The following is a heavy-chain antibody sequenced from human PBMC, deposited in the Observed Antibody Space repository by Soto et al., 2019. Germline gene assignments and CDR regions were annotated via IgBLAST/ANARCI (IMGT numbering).Heavy chain of an antibody. V-gene: IGHV4-59*12. J-gene: IGHJ3*02. CDR2: IYYSGST. Sequence: LTCTASGGSISSYYWSWIRQPPGKGLEWIGYIYYSGSTNYNPSLKSRVTISVDKSKNQFSLKLSSVTAADTAVYYCARVMITFGGVIVTSMGAFDIWGQGTMVTVSS. D-gene: IGHD3-16*02. CDR1: GGSISSYY. CDR3: ARVMITFGGVIVTSMGAFDI.